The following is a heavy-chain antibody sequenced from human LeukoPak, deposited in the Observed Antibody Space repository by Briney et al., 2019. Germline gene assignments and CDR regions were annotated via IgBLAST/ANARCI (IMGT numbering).Heavy chain of an antibody. J-gene: IGHJ4*02. CDR1: GFTFSTYS. D-gene: IGHD3-9*01. CDR3: ARDRGGFGTGSYDY. CDR2: IGSNGGST. V-gene: IGHV3-64*01. Sequence: GGSLRRSCAASGFTFSTYSMHWVRQAPGKGLEFVSAIGSNGGSTYYASSVKGRFTSSRDNSKNTLYLQMGSLRAEDMAVYYCARDRGGFGTGSYDYWGQGTLVTVSS.